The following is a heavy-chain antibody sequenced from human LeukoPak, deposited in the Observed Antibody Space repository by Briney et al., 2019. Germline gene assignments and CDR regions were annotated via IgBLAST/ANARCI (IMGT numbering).Heavy chain of an antibody. Sequence: SETLSLTCAVSGYSISSGYYWGWIRQPPGKGLEWIGSIYYSGSTYYNPSLKSRVTISVDTSKNQLSLKLSSVTAADTAVYYCARLDADEGVWGKGTTVTVSS. CDR3: ARLDADEGV. CDR1: GYSISSGYY. V-gene: IGHV4-38-2*01. J-gene: IGHJ6*04. CDR2: IYYSGST. D-gene: IGHD1-1*01.